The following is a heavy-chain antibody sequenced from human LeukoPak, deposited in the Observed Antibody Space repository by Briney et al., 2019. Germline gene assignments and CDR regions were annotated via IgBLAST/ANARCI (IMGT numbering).Heavy chain of an antibody. CDR2: MQYDGSDK. CDR3: TTDRYSSSQYDYYYYGMDV. J-gene: IGHJ6*02. D-gene: IGHD6-13*01. Sequence: GGSLRLSCAASGFSFSNYGIHWVRQAPGKGLEWVTFMQYDGSDKFYADSVKGRFTISRDNSKNTLYLQMNSLKTEDTAVYYCTTDRYSSSQYDYYYYGMDVWGQGTTVTVSS. V-gene: IGHV3-30*02. CDR1: GFSFSNYG.